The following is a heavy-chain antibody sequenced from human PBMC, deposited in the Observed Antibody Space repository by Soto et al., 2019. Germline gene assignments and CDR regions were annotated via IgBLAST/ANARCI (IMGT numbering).Heavy chain of an antibody. CDR1: GGTFSSYA. Sequence: SVKVSCKASGGTFSSYAISWVRQAPGQGLEWMGGIIPIFGTANYAQKFQGRVTITADESTSTAYMELSSLRSEDTAVYYCARVIAARPYNWFDPWGQGTLVTVSS. CDR3: ARVIAARPYNWFDP. J-gene: IGHJ5*02. V-gene: IGHV1-69*13. D-gene: IGHD6-6*01. CDR2: IIPIFGTA.